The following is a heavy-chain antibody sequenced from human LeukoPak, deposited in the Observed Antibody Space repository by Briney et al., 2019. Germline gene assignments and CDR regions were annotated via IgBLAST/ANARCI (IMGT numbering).Heavy chain of an antibody. D-gene: IGHD7-27*01. CDR3: ARDRSWGSQCYFDY. V-gene: IGHV3-33*01. Sequence: GGSLRHSCAASGFHFSTYGMHWVRQAPGKGLEWVGVIWYDGSNKIYAESVKGRFTISRDNSKNTLYLQMNSLRAEDTAVYYCARDRSWGSQCYFDYWGQGTLVTVSS. J-gene: IGHJ4*02. CDR2: IWYDGSNK. CDR1: GFHFSTYG.